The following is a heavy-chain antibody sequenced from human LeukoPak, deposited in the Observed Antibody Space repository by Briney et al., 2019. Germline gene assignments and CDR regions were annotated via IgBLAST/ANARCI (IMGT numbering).Heavy chain of an antibody. J-gene: IGHJ4*02. CDR1: GFTFSSYG. Sequence: GGSLRLSCAASGFTFSSYGMSWVRQAPGKGLEWVSAISGSGGSTYYADSVKGRFTISRDSAKNSLYLQMNSLRAEDTAVYYCARVRSPRYFDYWGQGTLVTVSS. CDR2: ISGSGGST. CDR3: ARVRSPRYFDY. V-gene: IGHV3-23*01.